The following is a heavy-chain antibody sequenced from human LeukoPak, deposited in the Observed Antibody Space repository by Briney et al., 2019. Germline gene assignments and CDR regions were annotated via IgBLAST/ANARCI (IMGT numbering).Heavy chain of an antibody. CDR3: ARGDNWNPYYYYGMDV. D-gene: IGHD1-20*01. V-gene: IGHV1-69*04. CDR2: IIPILGIA. CDR1: GYTSTSYG. J-gene: IGHJ6*02. Sequence: ASVKVSCKASGYTSTSYGISWVRQAPGQGLEWMGRIIPILGIANYAQKFQGRVTITADKSTSTAYMELSSLRSEDTAVYYCARGDNWNPYYYYGMDVWGQGTTVTVSS.